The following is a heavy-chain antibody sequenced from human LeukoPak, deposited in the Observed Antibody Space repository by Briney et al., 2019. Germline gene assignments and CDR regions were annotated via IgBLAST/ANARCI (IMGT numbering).Heavy chain of an antibody. CDR1: GYTFTGYY. CDR2: INPNSGGT. V-gene: IGHV1-2*02. D-gene: IGHD6-6*01. CDR3: ARGPVWYSSSTGN. J-gene: IGHJ4*02. Sequence: ASVKVSCKASGYTFTGYYTHWVRQAPGQGLEWMGWINPNSGGTNYAQKFQGRVTMTRDTSISTAYMELSRLRSDDTAVYYCARGPVWYSSSTGNWGQGTLVTVSS.